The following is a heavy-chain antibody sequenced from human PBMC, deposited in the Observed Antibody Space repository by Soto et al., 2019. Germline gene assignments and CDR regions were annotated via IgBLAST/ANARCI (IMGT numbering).Heavy chain of an antibody. J-gene: IGHJ4*02. D-gene: IGHD4-17*01. V-gene: IGHV1-24*01. Sequence: ASVKVSCKVSGYTLTELSMHWVRQAPGKGLEWMGGFDPEDGETIYAQKFQGRVTMTEDTSTDTAYMELSSLRSEDTAVYYCATVKRRLDYGPERIYFDYWGQGTLVTVSS. CDR2: FDPEDGET. CDR3: ATVKRRLDYGPERIYFDY. CDR1: GYTLTELS.